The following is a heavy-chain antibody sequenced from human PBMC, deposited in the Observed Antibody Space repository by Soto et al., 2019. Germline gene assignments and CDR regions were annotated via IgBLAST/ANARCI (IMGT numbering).Heavy chain of an antibody. CDR1: EFTFSIHS. Sequence: GGSLRLSCAASEFTFSIHSMHWVRQTPGNGLEWVAVISNDGNKKYYVESVEGRFSISRDNSKSIVYLQMNNVRIEDTAKYYCAKDKVPYYDFWSGQRWFDPWGQGTQVTVSS. J-gene: IGHJ5*02. V-gene: IGHV3-30*18. CDR3: AKDKVPYYDFWSGQRWFDP. D-gene: IGHD3-3*01. CDR2: ISNDGNKK.